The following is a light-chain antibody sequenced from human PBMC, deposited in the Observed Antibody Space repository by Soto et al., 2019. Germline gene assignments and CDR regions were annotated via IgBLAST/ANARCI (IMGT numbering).Light chain of an antibody. V-gene: IGKV3-20*01. CDR3: QQYGSSPTWT. CDR2: DAS. Sequence: IVMTPSHATLSVSPCERANLYVSASQSVGTKLAWYQQKPGQAPRLLIYDASNRVTGIPARFSGSGSGTDFTLTISRLEPEDSAVYYCQQYGSSPTWTFGQGTKVDI. J-gene: IGKJ1*01. CDR1: QSVGTK.